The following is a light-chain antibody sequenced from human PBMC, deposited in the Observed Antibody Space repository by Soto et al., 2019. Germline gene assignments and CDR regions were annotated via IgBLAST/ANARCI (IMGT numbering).Light chain of an antibody. CDR1: QSISSW. V-gene: IGKV1-5*01. CDR3: QQYNSYWT. Sequence: DIQMTQYPSTRSSSLGDRVTITCRASQSISSWLAWYQQKPGKAPKLLIYDASSLESGVPSRFSGSGSGTEFTLTISSMQPDDFATDYCQQYNSYWTFGQGTKVDIK. J-gene: IGKJ1*01. CDR2: DAS.